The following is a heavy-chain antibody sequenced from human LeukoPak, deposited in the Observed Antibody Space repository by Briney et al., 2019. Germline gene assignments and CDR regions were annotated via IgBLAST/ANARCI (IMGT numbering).Heavy chain of an antibody. D-gene: IGHD1-26*01. V-gene: IGHV1-69*05. J-gene: IGHJ4*02. CDR1: GGTFSSYA. CDR2: IIPIFGTA. CDR3: ARDGGSTVDY. Sequence: GASVKVSCKASGGTFSSYAISWVRQAPGQGLEWMGGIIPIFGTANYAQKLQGRVTMTTDTSTSTAYMELRSLRSDDTAVYYCARDGGSTVDYWGQGTLVTVSS.